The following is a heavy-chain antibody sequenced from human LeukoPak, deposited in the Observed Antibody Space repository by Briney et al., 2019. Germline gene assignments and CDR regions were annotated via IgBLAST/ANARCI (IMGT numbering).Heavy chain of an antibody. J-gene: IGHJ4*02. Sequence: SETLSLTCTVSGGSISSYYWSWIRQPPGKGLEWIGSIYYSGSTYYNPSLKSRVTISVDTSKNQFSLKLSSVTAADTAVYYCASDILTGYSLLDYWGQGTLVTVSS. D-gene: IGHD3-9*01. CDR3: ASDILTGYSLLDY. CDR2: IYYSGST. V-gene: IGHV4-59*12. CDR1: GGSISSYY.